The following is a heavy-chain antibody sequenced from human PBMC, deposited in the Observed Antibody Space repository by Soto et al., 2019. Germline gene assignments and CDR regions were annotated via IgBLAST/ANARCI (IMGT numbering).Heavy chain of an antibody. CDR1: GYTFTSYY. CDR2: INPSGGST. Sequence: QVQLVQSGAEVKKPGASVKVSCKASGYTFTSYYMHWVRQAPGQGLEWMGIINPSGGSTSYAQKFXGXVXRTRDTSTSTVYMELSSLRSEDTAVYYCARSGGMDVWGQGTTVTVSS. V-gene: IGHV1-46*03. J-gene: IGHJ6*02. CDR3: ARSGGMDV.